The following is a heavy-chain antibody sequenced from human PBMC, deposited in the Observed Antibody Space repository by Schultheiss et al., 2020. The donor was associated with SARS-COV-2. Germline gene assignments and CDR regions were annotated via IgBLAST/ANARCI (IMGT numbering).Heavy chain of an antibody. Sequence: LSLTCAASGLTVSRSYMSWVRQAPGKGLEWVSVIHNDGSTYYADSVKGRFTISRDNSKNTLYLQMNSLSAEDTAVYYCARAFFSGAYVDYFDYWGQGALVTVSS. CDR3: ARAFFSGAYVDYFDY. J-gene: IGHJ4*02. CDR2: IHNDGST. D-gene: IGHD1-26*01. CDR1: GLTVSRSY. V-gene: IGHV3-53*01.